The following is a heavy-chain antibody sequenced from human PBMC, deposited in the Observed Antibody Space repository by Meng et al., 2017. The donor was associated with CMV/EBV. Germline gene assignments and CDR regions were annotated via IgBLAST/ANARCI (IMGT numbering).Heavy chain of an antibody. D-gene: IGHD3-10*01. CDR2: IRSKAYGGTT. Sequence: GGSLRLSCTASGFTFGDYAMSWVRQAPGKGLEWVGFIRSKAYGGTTEYAASVKGRFTISRDDSKSIAYLQMNSLKTEDTAVYYCTRGGGHYGMDVWGQGTTVTVS. V-gene: IGHV3-49*04. CDR3: TRGGGHYGMDV. CDR1: GFTFGDYA. J-gene: IGHJ6*02.